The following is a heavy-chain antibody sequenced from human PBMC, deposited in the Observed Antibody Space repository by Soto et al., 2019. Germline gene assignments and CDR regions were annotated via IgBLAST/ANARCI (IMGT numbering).Heavy chain of an antibody. CDR3: ARDLPYYYDSSGVFDY. CDR1: GFPFSSYE. D-gene: IGHD3-22*01. CDR2: ISSSGGGSI. Sequence: GGSLRLSCAASGFPFSSYEMNWVRQAPGKGLEWVSYISSSGGGSIYYAHSVKGRFTISRDNAKKSLYLQMTSLRVEDTAVYYCARDLPYYYDSSGVFDYWGQGTLVTVSS. J-gene: IGHJ4*02. V-gene: IGHV3-48*03.